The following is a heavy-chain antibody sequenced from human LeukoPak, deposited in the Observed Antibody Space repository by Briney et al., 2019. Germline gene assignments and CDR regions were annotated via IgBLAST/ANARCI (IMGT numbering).Heavy chain of an antibody. CDR1: GFTFSSYA. J-gene: IGHJ4*02. D-gene: IGHD6-6*01. CDR3: ARAGSSNFDY. CDR2: ISGSGGST. Sequence: PGGSLRLSCAASGFTFSSYAMSWVRQAPGKGLEWVSAISGSGGSTYYADSVKGRFTISRDNAKNSLYLQMNSLRAEDTAVYYCARAGSSNFDYWGQGTLVTVSS. V-gene: IGHV3-23*01.